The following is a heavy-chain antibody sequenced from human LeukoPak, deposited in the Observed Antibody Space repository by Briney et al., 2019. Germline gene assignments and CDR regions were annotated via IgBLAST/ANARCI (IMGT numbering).Heavy chain of an antibody. CDR3: ARDATYCTIGVCYTRFDY. CDR2: MNLDGSEK. CDR1: GFTFTSHW. J-gene: IGHJ4*02. V-gene: IGHV3-7*01. Sequence: PGGSLRLSCAASGFTFTSHWMSWVRQAPGKGLEWVARMNLDGSEKYYVDSVKGRFTTSRDNAKTSLYLEMNSLRAEDTAVYYCARDATYCTIGVCYTRFDYWGQGTLVTVSS. D-gene: IGHD2-8*01.